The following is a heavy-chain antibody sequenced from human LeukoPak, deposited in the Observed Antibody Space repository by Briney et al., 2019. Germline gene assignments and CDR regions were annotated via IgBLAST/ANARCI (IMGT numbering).Heavy chain of an antibody. J-gene: IGHJ6*02. V-gene: IGHV3-21*01. CDR3: ARDPNYYYYYYGMDV. CDR2: ISSSSSYI. CDR1: GFTFSSYS. Sequence: LGGSLLLSCAASGFTFSSYSMDWVRQAPGKGLEWVSSISSSSSYIYFADSVKGRFTISRDNAKNSLYLQMNSLRAEDTAVYYCARDPNYYYYYYGMDVWGQGTTVTVSS. D-gene: IGHD2-8*01.